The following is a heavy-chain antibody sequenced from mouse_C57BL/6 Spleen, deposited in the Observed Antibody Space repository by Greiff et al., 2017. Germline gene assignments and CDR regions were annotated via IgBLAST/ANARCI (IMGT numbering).Heavy chain of an antibody. CDR2: INYDGSST. V-gene: IGHV5-16*01. D-gene: IGHD3-3*01. J-gene: IGHJ4*01. Sequence: DVKLVESEGGLVQPGSSMKLSCTASGFTFSDYYMAWVRQVPEKGLEWVANINYDGSSTYYLDSLKSRFIISRDNAKNILYLQMSSLKSEDTDTYYCARERAWDYAMDDWGQGASVTASS. CDR1: GFTFSDYY. CDR3: ARERAWDYAMDD.